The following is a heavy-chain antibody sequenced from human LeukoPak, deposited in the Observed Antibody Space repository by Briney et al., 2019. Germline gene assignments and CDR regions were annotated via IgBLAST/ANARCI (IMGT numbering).Heavy chain of an antibody. CDR3: ARHSITMVRGVITSYYYYYMDV. D-gene: IGHD3-10*01. V-gene: IGHV4-34*01. CDR1: GGSFSGYY. J-gene: IGHJ6*03. Sequence: SETLSLTCAVYGGSFSGYYWSWIRQPPGKGLEWIGEINHSGSTNYNPSLKSRVTISVDTSKNQFSLKLSSVTAADTAVYYCARHSITMVRGVITSYYYYYMDVWGKGTTVTISS. CDR2: INHSGST.